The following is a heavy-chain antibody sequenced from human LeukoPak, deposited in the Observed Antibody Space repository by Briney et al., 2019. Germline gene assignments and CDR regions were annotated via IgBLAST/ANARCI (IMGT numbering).Heavy chain of an antibody. J-gene: IGHJ4*02. CDR2: IIPILGIA. V-gene: IGHV1-69*04. CDR3: ARDHSSGYYPDYFDY. CDR1: GGTFSSYT. D-gene: IGHD3-22*01. Sequence: SVKVSCKASGGTFSSYTISWVRQAPGQGLEWMGRIIPILGIANYAQKFQGRVTITADKSTSAAYMELSSLRSEDTAVYYCARDHSSGYYPDYFDYWGQGTLVTVSS.